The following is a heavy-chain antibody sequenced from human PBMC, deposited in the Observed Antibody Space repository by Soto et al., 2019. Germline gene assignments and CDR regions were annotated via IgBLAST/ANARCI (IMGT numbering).Heavy chain of an antibody. CDR3: ARAYDILTGYFDY. D-gene: IGHD3-9*01. J-gene: IGHJ4*02. V-gene: IGHV3-33*01. Sequence: QVQLVESGGGVVQPGRSLRLSCAASGFTFSSYGMHWVRQAPGKGLEWVAVIWYDGSNKYYADSVKGRFTISRDNSKNTLYLQMNRLRAEDTAVYYCARAYDILTGYFDYWGQGTLVTVSS. CDR1: GFTFSSYG. CDR2: IWYDGSNK.